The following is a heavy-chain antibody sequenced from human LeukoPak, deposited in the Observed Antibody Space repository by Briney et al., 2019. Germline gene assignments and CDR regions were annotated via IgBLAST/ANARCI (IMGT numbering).Heavy chain of an antibody. CDR2: VSSSGRTI. V-gene: IGHV3-48*03. Sequence: GGSLRLSCAPSGFTFCSYEVNWVRQAPGKGLEWVSYVSSSGRTIYYADSVKGRFTISRDNAKNSLYLQMNSLRAEDTAVYYCAELGITMIGGVWGKGTTVTISS. CDR3: AELGITMIGGV. CDR1: GFTFCSYE. J-gene: IGHJ6*04. D-gene: IGHD3-10*02.